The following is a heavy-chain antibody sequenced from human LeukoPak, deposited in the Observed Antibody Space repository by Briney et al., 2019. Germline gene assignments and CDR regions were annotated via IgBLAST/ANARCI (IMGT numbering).Heavy chain of an antibody. Sequence: SETLSLTCTVSGGSISSSSYYWGWIRQPPGKGLEWIGYIYYSGSTNYNPSLKSRVTISVDTSKNQFSLKLSSVTAADMAVYYCASGYCSSTSCYPLDYWGQGTLVTVSS. D-gene: IGHD2-2*03. V-gene: IGHV4-61*05. CDR1: GGSISSSSYY. J-gene: IGHJ4*02. CDR3: ASGYCSSTSCYPLDY. CDR2: IYYSGST.